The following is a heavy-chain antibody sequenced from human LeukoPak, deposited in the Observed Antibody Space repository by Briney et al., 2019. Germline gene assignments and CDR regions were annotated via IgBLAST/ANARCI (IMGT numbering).Heavy chain of an antibody. V-gene: IGHV4-39*01. D-gene: IGHD3-16*02. J-gene: IGHJ4*02. CDR1: GDTVNTRRYY. Sequence: PSETLSLTCSVSGDTVNTRRYYWGWIRQPPGKGLEWIGSIYHSGSTYYEPSLRSRVTISIDTSRNQFSLNLTSVTTADTALYFCARRDIVKGGFDYWGQGTLVTVSS. CDR3: ARRDIVKGGFDY. CDR2: IYHSGST.